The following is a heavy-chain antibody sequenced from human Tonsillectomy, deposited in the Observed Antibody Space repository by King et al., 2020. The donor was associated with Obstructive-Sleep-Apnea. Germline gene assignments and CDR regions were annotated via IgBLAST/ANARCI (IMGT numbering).Heavy chain of an antibody. D-gene: IGHD6-6*01. Sequence: VQLVESGGGLVQPGGSLRLSCAASGFAFSRYDMHWFRQATGKGLEWVSAIDTTGAPFYPGSVKGRFTISRENGRNSLYLQINSLTAGDTAVYYCARASNYYYGMDVWGQGTTVTVPS. CDR1: GFAFSRYD. J-gene: IGHJ6*02. CDR2: IDTTGAP. CDR3: ARASNYYYGMDV. V-gene: IGHV3-13*05.